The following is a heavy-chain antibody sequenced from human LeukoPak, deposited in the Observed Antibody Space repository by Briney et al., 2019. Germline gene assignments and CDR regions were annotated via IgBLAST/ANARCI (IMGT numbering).Heavy chain of an antibody. CDR2: INHSGST. Sequence: SETLSLTCAVYGGSFSGYYWSWIRQPPGKGLEWIGEINHSGSTNYNPSLKSRVTISVDTSKNQFSLKLSSVTAADTAVYYCARGSRYCSSTSCYTSSGLSVHYFDYWGQGTPVTVSS. D-gene: IGHD2-2*02. CDR1: GGSFSGYY. J-gene: IGHJ4*02. V-gene: IGHV4-34*01. CDR3: ARGSRYCSSTSCYTSSGLSVHYFDY.